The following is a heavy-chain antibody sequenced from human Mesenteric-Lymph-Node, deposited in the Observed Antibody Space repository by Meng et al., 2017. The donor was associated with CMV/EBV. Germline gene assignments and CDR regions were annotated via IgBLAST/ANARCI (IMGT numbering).Heavy chain of an antibody. Sequence: SETLSLTCTVYGGSFSGYYWSWIRQTPGKGLEWIGEINHSGSTNYNPSLKSRVMISIDTSKNQFSLKLTSMTAADTAVYYCARKFGVVLPLGSMDVWGQGTTVTVSS. CDR1: GGSFSGYY. D-gene: IGHD3-3*01. V-gene: IGHV4-34*01. CDR2: INHSGST. J-gene: IGHJ6*02. CDR3: ARKFGVVLPLGSMDV.